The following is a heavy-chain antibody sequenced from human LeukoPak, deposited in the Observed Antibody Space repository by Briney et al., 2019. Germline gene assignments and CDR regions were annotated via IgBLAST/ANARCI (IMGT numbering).Heavy chain of an antibody. V-gene: IGHV4-34*01. CDR3: ARGEFMITFGGVIVRSTWIDY. CDR2: INHSGST. D-gene: IGHD3-16*02. Sequence: SETLSLTCAVYGGSFSGYYWSWIRQPPGKGLEWIGEINHSGSTNYNPSPKSRVTISVDTSKNQFSLKLSSVTAADTAVYYCARGEFMITFGGVIVRSTWIDYWGQGTLVTVSS. J-gene: IGHJ4*02. CDR1: GGSFSGYY.